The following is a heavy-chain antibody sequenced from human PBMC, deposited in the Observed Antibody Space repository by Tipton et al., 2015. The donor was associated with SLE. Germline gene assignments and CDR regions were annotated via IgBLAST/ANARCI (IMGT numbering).Heavy chain of an antibody. CDR1: GYTFTGYY. CDR2: INPNSGGT. V-gene: IGHV1-2*06. J-gene: IGHJ4*02. Sequence: QLVQSGAEVKKPGASVKVSCKASGYTFTGYYMHWVRQAPGQGLEWMGRINPNSGGTNYAQKFQGRVTMTRDTSIRTAYMELRRLRSDDPAGYYWARDWILDTGYWGQGTLVTVSS. D-gene: IGHD5-18*01. CDR3: ARDWILDTGY.